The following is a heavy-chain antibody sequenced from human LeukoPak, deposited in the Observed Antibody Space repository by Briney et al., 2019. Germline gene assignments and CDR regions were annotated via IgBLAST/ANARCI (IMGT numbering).Heavy chain of an antibody. CDR1: GFTFNDYW. CDR3: VGNIFPTSGYYNWFDP. V-gene: IGHV3-74*01. J-gene: IGHJ5*02. Sequence: PGGSLRLSCAASGFTFNDYWMHWVRQAPGKGLVWVSCSNTHGTDTKYADSVKGRFTISRDNTKNTLYLQMNSLAAEDTAVYYCVGNIFPTSGYYNWFDPWGQGTVVTVSS. CDR2: SNTHGTDT. D-gene: IGHD3-3*01.